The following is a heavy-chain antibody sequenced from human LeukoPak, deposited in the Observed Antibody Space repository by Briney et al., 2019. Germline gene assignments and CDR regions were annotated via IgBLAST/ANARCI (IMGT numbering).Heavy chain of an antibody. CDR2: ISSSGSTI. CDR3: ARDCSGGSCYVGYYYYMDV. V-gene: IGHV3-48*03. D-gene: IGHD2-15*01. CDR1: GFTFSSYE. Sequence: GGSLRLSCAASGFTFSSYEMTWVRQAPGKGLGWVSYISSSGSTIYYAASVKGRFTISRDNAKNSLYQQMNSLRAEDTAVYYCARDCSGGSCYVGYYYYMDVWGKGTTVTVSS. J-gene: IGHJ6*03.